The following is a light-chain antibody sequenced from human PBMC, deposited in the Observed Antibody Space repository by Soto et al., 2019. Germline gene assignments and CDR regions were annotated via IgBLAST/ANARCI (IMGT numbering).Light chain of an antibody. CDR2: EVA. CDR3: CSYTSTNTLV. V-gene: IGLV2-23*02. CDR1: SSDVGSYDL. Sequence: QSALTQPASVSGSSGQSITISCTGTSSDVGSYDLVSWYQQRPGRAPRLMIFEVAKRPSGISTRFSGSKSGNTASLTISGLQAVDESDYFCCSYTSTNTLVFGGGTKLTVL. J-gene: IGLJ2*01.